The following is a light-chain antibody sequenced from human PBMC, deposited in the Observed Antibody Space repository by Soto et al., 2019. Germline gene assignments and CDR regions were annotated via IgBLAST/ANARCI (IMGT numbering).Light chain of an antibody. V-gene: IGLV2-14*01. CDR1: GSDVGSYNY. CDR2: DVN. J-gene: IGLJ3*02. Sequence: QSVLTQPASVSGSPGQSITLSCIGTGSDVGSYNYVSWYQQRPGKAHKLMIYDVNNRPSGVSDRFSGSKSANTASLTISGLQSEDEATYYCRSDTTDTIWVFGGGTKLTVL. CDR3: RSDTTDTIWV.